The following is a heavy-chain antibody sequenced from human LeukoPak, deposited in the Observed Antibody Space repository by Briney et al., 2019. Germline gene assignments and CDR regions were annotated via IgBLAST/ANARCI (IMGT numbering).Heavy chain of an antibody. J-gene: IGHJ6*03. Sequence: ASVKVSCKASGGTFSSYAISWVRQAPGQGLEWMGGIIPIFGTANYAQKFQGRVTITTDESTSTAYMELSSLRSEDTAVYYCARAPIAARPDYYYYFMDVRGKGTTVTVSS. D-gene: IGHD6-6*01. CDR2: IIPIFGTA. CDR3: ARAPIAARPDYYYYFMDV. CDR1: GGTFSSYA. V-gene: IGHV1-69*05.